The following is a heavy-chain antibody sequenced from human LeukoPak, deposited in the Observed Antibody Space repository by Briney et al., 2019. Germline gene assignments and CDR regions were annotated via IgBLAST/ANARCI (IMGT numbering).Heavy chain of an antibody. Sequence: GGSLILSCAASGFTFSSYSMNWVRQAPGKGLEWVSSISSSSSYIYYADSVKGRFTISRDNAKNSLYLQMNSLRAEDTAVYYCARSLAVAGTPYYYYGMDVWGQGTTVTVSS. D-gene: IGHD6-19*01. CDR2: ISSSSSYI. V-gene: IGHV3-21*01. CDR3: ARSLAVAGTPYYYYGMDV. J-gene: IGHJ6*02. CDR1: GFTFSSYS.